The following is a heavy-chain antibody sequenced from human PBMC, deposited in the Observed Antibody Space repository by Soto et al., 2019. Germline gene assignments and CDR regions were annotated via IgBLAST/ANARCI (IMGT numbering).Heavy chain of an antibody. V-gene: IGHV5-51*01. D-gene: IGHD6-13*01. J-gene: IGHJ6*02. CDR1: GYSFTRYF. CDR2: IYPGDSDT. CDR3: ARTSAAGKYYYGMDV. Sequence: GESLKISCKGCGYSFTRYFIGWVRQMPGKGLEWMGIIYPGDSDTRYSPSFQGQVTISADKSISTAYLQWSSLKASDTAMYYCARTSAAGKYYYGMDVWGQGTTVTVSS.